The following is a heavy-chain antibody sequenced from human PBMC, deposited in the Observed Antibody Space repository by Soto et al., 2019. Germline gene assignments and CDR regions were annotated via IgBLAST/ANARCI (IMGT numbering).Heavy chain of an antibody. CDR2: ITHSGST. J-gene: IGHJ4*02. D-gene: IGHD3-10*02. V-gene: IGHV4-34*01. CDR3: ARSSVRGWSY. Sequence: SETLSLTCAVYGGSFSGYYWTWIRQSPGKGLEWIGEITHSGSTNYNPSLKSRVTISVDTSKNQFSLNLNSVTAADTAVYYCARSSVRGWSYWGQGTLVTVSS. CDR1: GGSFSGYY.